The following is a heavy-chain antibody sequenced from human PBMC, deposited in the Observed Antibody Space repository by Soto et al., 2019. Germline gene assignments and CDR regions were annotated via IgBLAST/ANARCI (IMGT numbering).Heavy chain of an antibody. CDR3: ATTEWELQPFDY. D-gene: IGHD1-26*01. CDR2: FDPEDGET. V-gene: IGHV1-24*01. J-gene: IGHJ4*02. Sequence: ASVKVSCKVSGYTLTELSMHWVRQAPGKGLEWMGGFDPEDGETIYAQKFQGRVTMTEDTSTDTAYTELSSLRSEDTAVYYCATTEWELQPFDYWGQGTLVTVSS. CDR1: GYTLTELS.